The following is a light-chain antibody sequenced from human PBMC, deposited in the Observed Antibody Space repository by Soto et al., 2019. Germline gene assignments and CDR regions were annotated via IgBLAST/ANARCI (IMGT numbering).Light chain of an antibody. CDR1: QSVSSY. CDR3: QQRSNPWT. Sequence: EIVLTQSPATLSLSPGERATLSCRASQSVSSYLAWYQQKPGQAPRLLIYDASNRATGIPARFSGSGSGTDFTLTISSLEPEDFAVYYCQQRSNPWTCGRGTVVVIK. V-gene: IGKV3-11*01. CDR2: DAS. J-gene: IGKJ1*01.